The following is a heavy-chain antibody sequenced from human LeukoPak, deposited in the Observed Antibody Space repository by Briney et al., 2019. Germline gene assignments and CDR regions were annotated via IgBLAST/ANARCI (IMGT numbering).Heavy chain of an antibody. Sequence: GGSLRLSCAASGFTFSNYEMNRVRQAPGKGLEWVSYISSSGSTISYADSVKGRFTISRDNAKNSLYLQMNTLRAEDTAVYYCARDGWDFRDGYNPYFDYWGQGTLVTVSS. CDR3: ARDGWDFRDGYNPYFDY. CDR1: GFTFSNYE. V-gene: IGHV3-48*03. CDR2: ISSSGSTI. J-gene: IGHJ4*02. D-gene: IGHD5-24*01.